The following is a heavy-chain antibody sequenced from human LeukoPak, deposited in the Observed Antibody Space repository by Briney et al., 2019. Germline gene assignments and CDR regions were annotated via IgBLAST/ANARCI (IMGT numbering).Heavy chain of an antibody. V-gene: IGHV4-59*01. Sequence: SETLSLTCTVSGHSIGTYYWSWIRQPPGKGLEWIGYVYYSGNTNLNPSLKSRVTLSIDTSKNQFSLKLSSVTAADTAVYYCARVGSGNFDSWGQGTLVTVSS. J-gene: IGHJ4*02. CDR3: ARVGSGNFDS. CDR1: GHSIGTYY. CDR2: VYYSGNT. D-gene: IGHD1-26*01.